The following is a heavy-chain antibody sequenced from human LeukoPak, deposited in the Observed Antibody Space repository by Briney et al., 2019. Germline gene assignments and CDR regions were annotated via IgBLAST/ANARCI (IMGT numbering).Heavy chain of an antibody. J-gene: IGHJ4*02. CDR2: ISDNGGST. V-gene: IGHV3-23*01. CDR1: GFTFSSYA. CDR3: AKNWEGYCSGGSCSDY. Sequence: QTGGSLRLSCAASGFTFSSYAMHWVRQAAGMGLEWVSHISDNGGSTNYADSVKGRFTISRDNSKNTLYLQMNSLRAEDTAVYYCAKNWEGYCSGGSCSDYWGQGTLASVSS. D-gene: IGHD2-15*01.